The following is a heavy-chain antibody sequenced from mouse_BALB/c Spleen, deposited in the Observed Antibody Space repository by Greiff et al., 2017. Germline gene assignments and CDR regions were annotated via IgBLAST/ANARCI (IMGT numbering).Heavy chain of an antibody. CDR1: GYTFTSYW. Sequence: QVQLKQPGAELVRPGASVKLSCKASGYTFTSYWINWVKQRPGQGLEWIGNIYPSDSYTNYNQKFKDKATLTADKSSSTAYMQLSSLTSEDSAVYYCARLYGNYYYAMDYWGQGTSVTVSS. CDR2: IYPSDSYT. CDR3: ARLYGNYYYAMDY. J-gene: IGHJ4*01. D-gene: IGHD2-1*01. V-gene: IGHV1-69*02.